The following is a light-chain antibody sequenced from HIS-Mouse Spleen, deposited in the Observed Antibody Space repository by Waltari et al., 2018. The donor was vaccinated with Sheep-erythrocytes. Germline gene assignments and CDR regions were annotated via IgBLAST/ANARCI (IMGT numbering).Light chain of an antibody. J-gene: IGKJ2*01. CDR3: LQDYNYPYT. V-gene: IGKV1-6*01. CDR2: AAS. CDR1: QGIRND. Sequence: AIQMTQSPAYLSASVGDIVTSTCRASQGIRNDLGWYQQKPGKDPKVLIYAASSLQSGVPSRFSGSGSGTDFTLTISSLQPEDFATYYCLQDYNYPYTFGQGTKLEIK.